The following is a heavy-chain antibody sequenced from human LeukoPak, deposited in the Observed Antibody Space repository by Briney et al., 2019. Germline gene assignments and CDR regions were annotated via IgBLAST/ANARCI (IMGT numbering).Heavy chain of an antibody. V-gene: IGHV3-53*01. J-gene: IGHJ1*01. Sequence: GGSLRLSCAVSGFTVSSNYMSWVRQAPGKGLEWVSVLYSGGNTYYADSVKGRFTISRDNSKNTLYLQMNSLRAEDTAVYYCARDGSARSLQFWGQGTLVTVSS. CDR2: LYSGGNT. CDR1: GFTVSSNY. CDR3: ARDGSARSLQF. D-gene: IGHD6-6*01.